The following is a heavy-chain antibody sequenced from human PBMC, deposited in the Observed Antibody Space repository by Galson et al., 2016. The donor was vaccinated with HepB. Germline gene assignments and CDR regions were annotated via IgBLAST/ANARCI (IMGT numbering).Heavy chain of an antibody. CDR2: VSDTGTT. D-gene: IGHD1-26*01. CDR1: RFTFSNFG. V-gene: IGHV3-23*01. CDR3: VRDGFRYLSGGTAFDY. J-gene: IGHJ4*02. Sequence: SLRLSCAAPRFTFSNFGMNWFRQAPGKGLEWVSGVSDTGTTDYANYVTGRFTISRENSKNTLYLELHSLRADDTAVYHCVRDGFRYLSGGTAFDYWGQGTPVTVSS.